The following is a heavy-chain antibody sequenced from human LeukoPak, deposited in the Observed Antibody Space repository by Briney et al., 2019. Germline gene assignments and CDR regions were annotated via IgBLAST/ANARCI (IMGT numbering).Heavy chain of an antibody. Sequence: GGSLRLSCAASGFSFRSYSMNWFRQTPERGLEWISSISSSSGYIYYADSVKGRFTISRDNVKNSLHLQMDSLRAEDTALYFCAREIVSSNSFDHWGQGTLITVSS. CDR2: ISSSSGYI. D-gene: IGHD2-2*01. CDR1: GFSFRSYS. CDR3: AREIVSSNSFDH. V-gene: IGHV3-21*06. J-gene: IGHJ4*02.